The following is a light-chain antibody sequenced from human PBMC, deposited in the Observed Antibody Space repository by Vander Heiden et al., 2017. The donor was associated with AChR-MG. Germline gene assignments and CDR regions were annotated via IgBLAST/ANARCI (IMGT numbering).Light chain of an antibody. CDR3: QQYGSSPRT. V-gene: IGKV3-20*01. J-gene: IGKJ1*01. Sequence: EVVLTQSPGTLSLSQGERVTLSCRASQSVSSNYLAWYQQKPGQAPRLLIYGTSTRATGIPDRFSGSGSGTDFTLTISRLEPEDFAVYYCQQYGSSPRTFGQGTKVETK. CDR1: QSVSSNY. CDR2: GTS.